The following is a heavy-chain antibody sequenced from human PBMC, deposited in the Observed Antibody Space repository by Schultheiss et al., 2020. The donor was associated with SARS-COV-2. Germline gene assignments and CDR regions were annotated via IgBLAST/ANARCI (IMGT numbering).Heavy chain of an antibody. J-gene: IGHJ4*02. D-gene: IGHD6-19*01. CDR2: IIPIFGTA. CDR1: GYTFTSYD. CDR3: ARAPVSVAVAGSVVFDY. V-gene: IGHV1-69*06. Sequence: SVKVSCKASGYTFTSYDINWVRQAPGQGLEWMGGIIPIFGTANYAQKFQGRVTITADKSTSTAYMELSSLRSEDTAVYYCARAPVSVAVAGSVVFDYWGQGTLVTVSS.